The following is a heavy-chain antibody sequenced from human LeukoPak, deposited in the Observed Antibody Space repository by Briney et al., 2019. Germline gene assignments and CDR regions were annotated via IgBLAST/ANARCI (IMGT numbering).Heavy chain of an antibody. CDR1: AFTFSSYW. CDR2: IKGDESSI. Sequence: GGSLRLSCAASAFTFSSYWMHWVRQAPGKGLEWVSRIKGDESSINYADSVEGRFTISRDNAKNTVYLHLNSLRVEDTAVYYCARGLLGIDYWGQGTLVTVSS. CDR3: ARGLLGIDY. V-gene: IGHV3-74*01. D-gene: IGHD2-8*02. J-gene: IGHJ4*02.